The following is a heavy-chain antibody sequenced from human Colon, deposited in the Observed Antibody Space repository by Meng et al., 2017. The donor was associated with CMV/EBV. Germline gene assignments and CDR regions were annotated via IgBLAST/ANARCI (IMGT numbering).Heavy chain of an antibody. J-gene: IGHJ6*02. CDR1: GGTFSSYA. CDR3: AREGSLGDIVVVPAAIDYGMDV. V-gene: IGHV1-69*05. Sequence: SVKVSCKASGGTFSSYAISWVRQAPGQGLEWMGGIIPIFGTANYAQKFQGRVTITTDKSTSTAYMELSSLRSEDTAVYYCAREGSLGDIVVVPAAIDYGMDVWGQGTTVTVSS. CDR2: IIPIFGTA. D-gene: IGHD2-2*01.